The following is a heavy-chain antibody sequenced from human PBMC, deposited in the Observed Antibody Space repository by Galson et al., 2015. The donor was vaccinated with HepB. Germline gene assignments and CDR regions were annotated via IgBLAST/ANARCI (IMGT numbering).Heavy chain of an antibody. D-gene: IGHD3-22*01. CDR3: ARDLDPDYYDSSGSRFDY. CDR1: GYSFTSYY. Sequence: SVKVSCKASGYSFTSYYMHWVRQAPGQGLEYMGIINPSGGSTSYAQKFQGRVTMTRDTSTSTVYMELSSLRSEDTAVYYCARDLDPDYYDSSGSRFDYWGQGTLVTVSS. CDR2: INPSGGST. V-gene: IGHV1-46*03. J-gene: IGHJ4*02.